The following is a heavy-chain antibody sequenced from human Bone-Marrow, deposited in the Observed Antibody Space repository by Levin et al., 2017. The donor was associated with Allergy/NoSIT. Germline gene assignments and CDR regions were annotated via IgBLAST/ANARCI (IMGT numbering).Heavy chain of an antibody. CDR2: ISYDGSDK. CDR1: GLTFRNYG. V-gene: IGHV3-30*18. CDR3: AKHHYGVNWYFDL. D-gene: IGHD4-17*01. J-gene: IGHJ2*01. Sequence: PGGSLRLSCAASGLTFRNYGMHWVRQAPGKGLEWVAVISYDGSDKLYADSVKGRFTISRDNSKNTLYLQMNSLRAEDTAVYYCAKHHYGVNWYFDLWGRGTLVSVSS.